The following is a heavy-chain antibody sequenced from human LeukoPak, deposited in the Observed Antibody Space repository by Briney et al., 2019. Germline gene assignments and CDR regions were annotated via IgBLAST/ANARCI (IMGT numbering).Heavy chain of an antibody. CDR2: IYYSGST. CDR3: ARSRYDSSGYYDY. CDR1: GDSTSTYY. D-gene: IGHD3-22*01. J-gene: IGHJ4*02. V-gene: IGHV4-59*01. Sequence: SETLSLTCTVSGDSTSTYYWSWIRQPPGKGLEWIGYIYYSGSTNYNPSLKSRVTISVDTSKNQFSLKLSSVTAADTAVYYCARSRYDSSGYYDYWGQGTLVTVSS.